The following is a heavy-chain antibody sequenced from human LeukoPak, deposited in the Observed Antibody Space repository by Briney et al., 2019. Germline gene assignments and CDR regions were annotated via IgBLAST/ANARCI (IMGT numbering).Heavy chain of an antibody. CDR1: GFTFRSYG. D-gene: IGHD6-19*01. CDR2: ISGSGGST. J-gene: IGHJ4*02. V-gene: IGHV3-23*01. Sequence: GGSLRLSCAASGFTFRSYGMSWVRQAPGKGLEWVSAISGSGGSTYYADPVKGRFTISRDNSKNTLHVQMNSLRAEDTAVYYCAKTRGASGWYNGFDYWGQGTLVTVSS. CDR3: AKTRGASGWYNGFDY.